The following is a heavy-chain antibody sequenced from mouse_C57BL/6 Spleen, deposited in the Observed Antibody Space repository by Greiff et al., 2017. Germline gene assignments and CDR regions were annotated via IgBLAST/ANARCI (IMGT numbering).Heavy chain of an antibody. CDR2: IYPGSGNT. CDR3: AREGGYLDV. J-gene: IGHJ1*03. CDR1: GYTFTDYY. V-gene: IGHV1-76*01. Sequence: QVQLKESGAELVRPGASVKLSCKASGYTFTDYYINWVKQRPGQGLEWIARIYPGSGNTYYNEKFKGKATLTADKSSSTAYMQLSSLTSEDSAVYFCAREGGYLDVWGKGTAVTVSS.